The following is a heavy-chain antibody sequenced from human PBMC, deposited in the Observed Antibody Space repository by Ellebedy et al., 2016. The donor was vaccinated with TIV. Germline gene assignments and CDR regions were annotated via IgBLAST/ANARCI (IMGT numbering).Heavy chain of an antibody. V-gene: IGHV1-2*02. CDR3: ARVRRGSSGMDV. Sequence: ASVKVSCKASGYTFTGNYIHWVRQAPGQGLEWMGWINPDSGGTNFAQKFQGRVTMTRDTSVNTVYMELSRLESDDTAVYYCARVRRGSSGMDVWGQGTTVTVS. CDR2: INPDSGGT. D-gene: IGHD6-13*01. J-gene: IGHJ6*02. CDR1: GYTFTGNY.